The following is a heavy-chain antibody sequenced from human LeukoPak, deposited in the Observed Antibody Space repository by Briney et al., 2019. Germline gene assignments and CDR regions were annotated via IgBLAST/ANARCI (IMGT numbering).Heavy chain of an antibody. CDR2: IWYDGSNK. CDR3: AREGAHIVVVPAAMRSGFDY. Sequence: PGRSLRLSCAASGFTFSSYGMHWVRQAPGKGLEWVAVIWYDGSNKYYADSVKGRFTISRDNSKNTLYLQMNSLRAEDTAVYYCAREGAHIVVVPAAMRSGFDYWGQGTLVTVFS. J-gene: IGHJ4*02. D-gene: IGHD2-2*01. V-gene: IGHV3-33*01. CDR1: GFTFSSYG.